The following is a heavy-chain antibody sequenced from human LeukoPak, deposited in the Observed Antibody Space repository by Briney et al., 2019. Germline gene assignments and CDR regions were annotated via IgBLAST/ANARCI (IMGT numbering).Heavy chain of an antibody. CDR3: TRVIAYRGGVGAFDI. CDR2: ISGSGGST. D-gene: IGHD2-21*01. Sequence: GGSLRLSCAASGFTFSSYAMSWVRQAPGKGLEWVSAISGSGGSTYYADSVKGRFTISRDNSKNTLYLQMNGLRAEDTAVYYCTRVIAYRGGVGAFDIWGQGTMVTVSS. CDR1: GFTFSSYA. V-gene: IGHV3-23*01. J-gene: IGHJ3*02.